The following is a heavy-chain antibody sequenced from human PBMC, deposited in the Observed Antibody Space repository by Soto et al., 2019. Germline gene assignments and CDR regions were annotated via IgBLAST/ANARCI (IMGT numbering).Heavy chain of an antibody. CDR3: GKDPHTGVVGV. Sequence: SETLCLTRTVSCDSIISHYLNWIRQPPGKGLEWIGYIYSSGTTNYNPSLNNRVTISADMSKNQFSLKLASVTAADTAVYFCGKDPHTGVVGVWGPGTMVTVSS. V-gene: IGHV4-59*11. CDR2: IYSSGTT. J-gene: IGHJ3*01. CDR1: CDSIISHY. D-gene: IGHD3-3*01.